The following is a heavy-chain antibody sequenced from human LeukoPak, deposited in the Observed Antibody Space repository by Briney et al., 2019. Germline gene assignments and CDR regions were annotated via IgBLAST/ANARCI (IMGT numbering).Heavy chain of an antibody. Sequence: WETLSLTCTVSGGSISSYYWSWIRQPPGKGLEWMGNIYYSGSTNYNSSLKSRVTISVDTSKNQISLKLRSVTAADTAVYYCASKGVSDLYYFDSWGQGTLVTVSS. D-gene: IGHD3-16*01. CDR2: IYYSGST. J-gene: IGHJ4*02. V-gene: IGHV4-59*08. CDR1: GGSISSYY. CDR3: ASKGVSDLYYFDS.